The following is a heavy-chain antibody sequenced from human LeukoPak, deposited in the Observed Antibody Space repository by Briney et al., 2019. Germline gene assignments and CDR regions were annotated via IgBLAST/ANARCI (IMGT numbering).Heavy chain of an antibody. Sequence: GGSLRLSCAASGFTFSNFAMSWVRQAPGKGLEWVSVVSGSGGSTYYADSVKGRFTISRDNAKNSLYLQMNSLRAEDTAVYYCARDSDSSGYSYYYYGMDVWGQGTTVTVSS. D-gene: IGHD3-22*01. CDR1: GFTFSNFA. J-gene: IGHJ6*02. CDR3: ARDSDSSGYSYYYYGMDV. CDR2: VSGSGGST. V-gene: IGHV3-23*01.